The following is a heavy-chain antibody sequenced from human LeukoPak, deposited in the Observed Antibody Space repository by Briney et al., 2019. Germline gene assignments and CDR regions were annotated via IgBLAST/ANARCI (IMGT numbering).Heavy chain of an antibody. CDR2: IYYSGST. D-gene: IGHD6-13*01. V-gene: IGHV4-59*08. CDR1: GGSISSYY. CDR3: ATTIIAAAGTTGGYYFDN. Sequence: KSSETLSLTCTVSGGSISSYYWSWIRQPPGKGLEWIGYIYYSGSTNYNPSLKSRVTISADTSKNKSSLKVSSVTAADTGVYYCATTIIAAAGTTGGYYFDNWGQGTLVTVSS. J-gene: IGHJ4*02.